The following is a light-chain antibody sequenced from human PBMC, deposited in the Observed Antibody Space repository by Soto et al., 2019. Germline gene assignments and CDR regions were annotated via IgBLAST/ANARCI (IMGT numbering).Light chain of an antibody. Sequence: DIKMTQSPSSLSASVGYRVTITCLASQSISSYLNWYQQEPGKAPKLLIYAAYSLKSGVPSRLSGSGSGTDLTLTISSLQPEDFATYYCQQNYSTLPITFGQGTRLEIK. V-gene: IGKV1-39*01. J-gene: IGKJ5*01. CDR2: AAY. CDR3: QQNYSTLPIT. CDR1: QSISSY.